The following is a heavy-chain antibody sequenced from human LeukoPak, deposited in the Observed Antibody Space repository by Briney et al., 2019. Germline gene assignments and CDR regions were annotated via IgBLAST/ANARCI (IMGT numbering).Heavy chain of an antibody. CDR3: ARSSITIFGVVIIPDAFDI. J-gene: IGHJ3*02. Sequence: SGPALVKPRQTLTLTCTFSGFSLSTSGRGVSWIRQPPGKALEWLARIDWDDDKYYSTSLKTRLTISNDTSKNQVVLTMTNMDPVDTATYYCARSSITIFGVVIIPDAFDIWGQGTMVTVSS. CDR2: IDWDDDK. CDR1: GFSLSTSGRG. V-gene: IGHV2-70*11. D-gene: IGHD3-3*01.